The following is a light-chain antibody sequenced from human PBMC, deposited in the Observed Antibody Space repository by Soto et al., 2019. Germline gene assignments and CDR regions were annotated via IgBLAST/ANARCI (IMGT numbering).Light chain of an antibody. V-gene: IGKV3-20*01. J-gene: IGKJ1*01. CDR2: GAS. CDR1: QSVSNDF. CDR3: QQYGSSPPRT. Sequence: EIVLTQSPGILSLPPGQRVTLSCRASQSVSNDFLAWYQQKPGQAPRLLIYGASTRATDVSDRFSGSGSGADFTLTISRLEPEDFAVYYCQQYGSSPPRTFSQGTKVDIK.